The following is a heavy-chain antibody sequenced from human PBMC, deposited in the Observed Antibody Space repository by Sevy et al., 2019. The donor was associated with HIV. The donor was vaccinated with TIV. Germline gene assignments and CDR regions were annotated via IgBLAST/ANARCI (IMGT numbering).Heavy chain of an antibody. Sequence: GGSLRLSCAASGFTFSDYYMSWIRQAPGKGLEWVSYISSSGSTIYYADSVKGRFTMSRDNAKNSLYLQMNSLRAEDTVVYYCARARYSSTWYIEGYWGQGTLVTVSS. CDR1: GFTFSDYY. CDR3: ARARYSSTWYIEGY. J-gene: IGHJ4*02. V-gene: IGHV3-11*01. D-gene: IGHD6-13*01. CDR2: ISSSGSTI.